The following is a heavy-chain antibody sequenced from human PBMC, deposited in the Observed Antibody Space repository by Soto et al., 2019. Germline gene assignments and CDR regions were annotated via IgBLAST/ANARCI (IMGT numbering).Heavy chain of an antibody. CDR2: IYYSGST. D-gene: IGHD3-3*01. CDR3: ARTEITSNTIFGVVRTYYYMDV. J-gene: IGHJ6*03. V-gene: IGHV4-31*03. CDR1: GGSISSGGYY. Sequence: PSETLSLTCTVSGGSISSGGYYWSWIRQHPGKGLEWIGYIYYSGSTYYNPSLKSRVTISVDTSKNQFSLKLSSVTAADTAVYYCARTEITSNTIFGVVRTYYYMDVWGKGTTVTVSS.